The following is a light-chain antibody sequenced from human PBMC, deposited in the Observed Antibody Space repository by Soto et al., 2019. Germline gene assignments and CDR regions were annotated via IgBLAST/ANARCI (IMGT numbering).Light chain of an antibody. J-gene: IGKJ5*01. Sequence: EIVLTQSPATLSVSPGERSTLSCRASQSVSSNLAWYQQIPGRAPRLLIYGASTRASGIPARFSASGSGTEFTLTISSLQSEDFAAYYCHQYNHWPFTFGQGTRREIK. CDR2: GAS. CDR1: QSVSSN. V-gene: IGKV3-15*01. CDR3: HQYNHWPFT.